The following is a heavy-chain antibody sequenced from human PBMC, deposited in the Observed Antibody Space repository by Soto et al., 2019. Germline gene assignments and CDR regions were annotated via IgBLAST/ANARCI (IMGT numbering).Heavy chain of an antibody. J-gene: IGHJ4*02. CDR1: GDSVSSTSAA. V-gene: IGHV6-1*01. CDR3: GRGNSPGEGSDFDD. CDR2: TYYRSKWYN. D-gene: IGHD7-27*01. Sequence: SQTLSLTSAISGDSVSSTSAAWNSIRQSPSRGLEWLVRTYYRSKWYNHYAVSVKSRITINPDTSKNPFSLQLNSVTPEDTGVYECGRGNSPGEGSDFDDWGQGTLVTVSS.